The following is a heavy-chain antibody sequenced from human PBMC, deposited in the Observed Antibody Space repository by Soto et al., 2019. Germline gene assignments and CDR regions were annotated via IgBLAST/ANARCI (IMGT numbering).Heavy chain of an antibody. V-gene: IGHV3-30-3*01. D-gene: IGHD2-2*03. Sequence: GQLVESGGGEVQPGRALRLSCAASGFTYTEFALHWVRQAPGKGLEWVAIISYGGSDKYYADSVKGRFTISRDNPKNTLYLEMNSLRPEDTAVYFCARRALDSYYAIDVWGHGTTVTVFS. CDR3: ARRALDSYYAIDV. CDR2: ISYGGSDK. CDR1: GFTYTEFA. J-gene: IGHJ6*02.